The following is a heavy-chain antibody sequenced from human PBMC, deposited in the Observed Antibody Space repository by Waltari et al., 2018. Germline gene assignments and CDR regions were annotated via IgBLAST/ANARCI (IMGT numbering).Heavy chain of an antibody. CDR1: GYSISSGYY. Sequence: QVQLQESGPGLVKPSETLSLTCTVSGYSISSGYYWGWIRQPPGKGLEWIGSIYHSGGTYYNPSLKSRVTISVDTSKNQFSLKLSSVTAADTAVYYCARADMTTVTTFFDYWGQGTLVTVSS. J-gene: IGHJ4*02. CDR2: IYHSGGT. D-gene: IGHD4-4*01. V-gene: IGHV4-38-2*02. CDR3: ARADMTTVTTFFDY.